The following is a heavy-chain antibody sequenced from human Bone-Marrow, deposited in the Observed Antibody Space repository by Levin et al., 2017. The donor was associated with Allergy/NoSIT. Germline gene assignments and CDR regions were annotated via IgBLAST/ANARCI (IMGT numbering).Heavy chain of an antibody. CDR3: ARIGSGGAYCGGDCYFDY. CDR2: IYHSGST. J-gene: IGHJ4*02. V-gene: IGHV4-38-2*01. CDR1: GYSISSGYY. Sequence: SETLSLTCAVSGYSISSGYYWGWIRQPPGKGLEWIGSIYHSGSTYYNPSLKSRVTISVDTSKNQFSLKLSSVTAADTAVYYCARIGSGGAYCGGDCYFDYWGQGTLVTVSS. D-gene: IGHD2-21*02.